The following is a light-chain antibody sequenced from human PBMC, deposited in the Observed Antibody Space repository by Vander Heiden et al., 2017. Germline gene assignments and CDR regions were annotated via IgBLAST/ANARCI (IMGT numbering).Light chain of an antibody. V-gene: IGKV1-8*01. CDR2: AAS. Sequence: PSTFSASVGDRVTITCQASQGISSYLAWYQQKPGKAPKLLIYAASTLQSGVPSRFSGSGSGADFTLTIRCLQSEDFATYYCQQYYSYPLTFGQGTKVEIK. CDR3: QQYYSYPLT. CDR1: QGISSY. J-gene: IGKJ1*01.